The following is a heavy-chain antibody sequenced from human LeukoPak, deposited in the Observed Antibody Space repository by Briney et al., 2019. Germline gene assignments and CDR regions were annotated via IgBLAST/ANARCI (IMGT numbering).Heavy chain of an antibody. D-gene: IGHD3-22*01. CDR2: IYYSGST. CDR1: GGSISSGGYY. J-gene: IGHJ4*02. Sequence: SVTLSLTCTVSGGSISSGGYYWSWIRQHPGKGLEWIGYIYYSGSTYYNPSLKSRVTISVDTSKNQFSLKLSSVTAADTAVYYCAREGYYDSSGYADYWGQGTLVTVSS. CDR3: AREGYYDSSGYADY. V-gene: IGHV4-31*03.